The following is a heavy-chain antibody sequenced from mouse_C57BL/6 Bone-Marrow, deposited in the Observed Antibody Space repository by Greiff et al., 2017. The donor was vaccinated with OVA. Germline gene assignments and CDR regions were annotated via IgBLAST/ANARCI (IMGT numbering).Heavy chain of an antibody. CDR1: GYAFSSSW. CDR2: IYPGDGDT. Sequence: QVQLQQSGPELVKPGASVKISCKASGYAFSSSWMNWVKQRPGKGLEWIGRIYPGDGDTNYNGKFKGKATLTADKSSSTAYMQLSSLTSEDSAVYCCACYYYGSSPQWYFDVWGTGTTVTVSS. V-gene: IGHV1-82*01. CDR3: ACYYYGSSPQWYFDV. J-gene: IGHJ1*03. D-gene: IGHD1-1*01.